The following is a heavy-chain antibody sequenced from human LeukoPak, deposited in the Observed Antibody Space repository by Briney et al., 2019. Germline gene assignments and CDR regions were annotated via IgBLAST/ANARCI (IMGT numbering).Heavy chain of an antibody. D-gene: IGHD1-26*01. CDR2: VHYSGST. V-gene: IGHV4-59*08. CDR3: ARLFRGWENWFDP. Sequence: SETLSLTCSVSGGSLSNSYWSWIRQPPGKGLEWIAYVHYSGSTNYNPSLKSRVITSIDPSKNQFSLKLSSVTAADTAVYYCARLFRGWENWFDPWGQGTLVTVSS. J-gene: IGHJ5*02. CDR1: GGSLSNSY.